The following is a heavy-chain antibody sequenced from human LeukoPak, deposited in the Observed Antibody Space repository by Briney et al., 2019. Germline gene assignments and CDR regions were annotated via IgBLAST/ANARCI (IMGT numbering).Heavy chain of an antibody. Sequence: ESLKISCKGSGYSFSTYWISWVRQMPGKGLEWMGRIYPSDSYTNYSPSFQGHVAISPDKSISTAYLQWSSLKASDAAMYYCARHRPGYRNGYASFDYWGQGTLVTVSS. D-gene: IGHD5-12*01. J-gene: IGHJ4*02. CDR2: IYPSDSYT. V-gene: IGHV5-10-1*01. CDR1: GYSFSTYW. CDR3: ARHRPGYRNGYASFDY.